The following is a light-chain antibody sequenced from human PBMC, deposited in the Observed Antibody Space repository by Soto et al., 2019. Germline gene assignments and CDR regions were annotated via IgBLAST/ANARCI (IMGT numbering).Light chain of an antibody. J-gene: IGLJ1*01. CDR2: DVS. V-gene: IGLV2-14*01. CDR3: SSYTSGFYV. CDR1: SSDVSGYNY. Sequence: QSALTQPASVSGSPGQSITISCTGTSSDVSGYNYVSWYQQHPGKAPKLMIYDVSDRPSGVSNRFSGSKSGNTASLTISGLQAEDEADYYCSSYTSGFYVFGTGTKVTVL.